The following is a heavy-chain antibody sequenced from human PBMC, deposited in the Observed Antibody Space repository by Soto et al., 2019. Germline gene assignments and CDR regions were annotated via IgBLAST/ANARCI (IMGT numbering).Heavy chain of an antibody. CDR2: IYHGGAT. J-gene: IGHJ6*02. D-gene: IGHD1-1*01. Sequence: QVQLQESGPGLVKPSGTLSLTCAVSGGSISSHNWWSWVRQTPGKGLEWIGEIYHGGATYYNPSLKGRVTISTDESKNQLSLKLSSVTAADTALYYCAQQTISYTVDVWGQGTTVTVSS. CDR1: GGSISSHNW. V-gene: IGHV4-4*02. CDR3: AQQTISYTVDV.